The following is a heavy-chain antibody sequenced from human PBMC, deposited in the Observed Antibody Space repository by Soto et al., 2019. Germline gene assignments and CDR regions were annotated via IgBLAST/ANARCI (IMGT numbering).Heavy chain of an antibody. CDR2: ISSSSSYI. D-gene: IGHD6-19*01. J-gene: IGHJ4*02. V-gene: IGHV3-21*01. Sequence: GGSLRLSCAASGFTFSSYSMNWVRQAPGKGLEWVSSISSSSSYIYYADSVKGRFTISRDNAKNSLYLQMNSLRAEDTAVYYCARDRLAVAGTPRFDYWGQGTLVTVSS. CDR3: ARDRLAVAGTPRFDY. CDR1: GFTFSSYS.